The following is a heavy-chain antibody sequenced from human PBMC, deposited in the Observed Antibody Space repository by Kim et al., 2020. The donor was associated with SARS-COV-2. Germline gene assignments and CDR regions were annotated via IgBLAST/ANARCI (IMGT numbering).Heavy chain of an antibody. CDR1: GFTFDDYA. CDR3: AKDIGYSSSWSQVDY. D-gene: IGHD6-13*01. V-gene: IGHV3-9*01. J-gene: IGHJ4*02. Sequence: GGSLRLSCAASGFTFDDYAMHWVRQAPGKGLEWVSGISWNSGSIGYADSVKGRFTISRDNAKNSLYLQMNSLRAEDTALYYCAKDIGYSSSWSQVDYWGQGTLVTVSS. CDR2: ISWNSGSI.